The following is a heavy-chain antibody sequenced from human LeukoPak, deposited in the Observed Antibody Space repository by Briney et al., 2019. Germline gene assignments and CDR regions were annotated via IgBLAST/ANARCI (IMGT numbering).Heavy chain of an antibody. V-gene: IGHV3-7*04. CDR1: GFPFSSYW. Sequence: GRSLRLSCVASGFPFSSYWMTWVRQAPGKGLEWVANIKQDGSKKSYVDSVKGRFTISRDNAKNSLYLQMNGLRAEDTAIYYCTRVGYIDEGIDYWGQGTLVTVSS. CDR2: IKQDGSKK. D-gene: IGHD5-24*01. J-gene: IGHJ4*02. CDR3: TRVGYIDEGIDY.